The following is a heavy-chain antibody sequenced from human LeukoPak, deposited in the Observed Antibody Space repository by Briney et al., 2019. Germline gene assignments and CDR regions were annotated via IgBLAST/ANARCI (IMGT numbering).Heavy chain of an antibody. Sequence: QPGGSLRLSCAASGFTFSSYGMHWVRQAPGKGLEWVAVISYDGSNKYYADSVKGRFTISRDNSKNTLYLQMNSLRAEDTAVYYCARDQDKTTVTTDYWGQGTLVTVSS. J-gene: IGHJ4*02. CDR3: ARDQDKTTVTTDY. V-gene: IGHV3-30*03. D-gene: IGHD4-17*01. CDR1: GFTFSSYG. CDR2: ISYDGSNK.